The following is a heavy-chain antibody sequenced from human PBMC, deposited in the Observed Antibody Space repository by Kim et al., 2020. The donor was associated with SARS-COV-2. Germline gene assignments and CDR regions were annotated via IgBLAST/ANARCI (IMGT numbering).Heavy chain of an antibody. J-gene: IGHJ5*02. D-gene: IGHD3-10*01. Sequence: KSRVTISVDKSKNQFSLKLSSVTAADTAVYYCARVCSITMVRGVIPLLDPWGQGTLVTVSS. V-gene: IGHV4-4*02. CDR3: ARVCSITMVRGVIPLLDP.